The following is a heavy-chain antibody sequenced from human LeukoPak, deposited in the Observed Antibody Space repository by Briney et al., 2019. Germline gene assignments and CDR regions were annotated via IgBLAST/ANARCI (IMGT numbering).Heavy chain of an antibody. D-gene: IGHD5-12*01. Sequence: PGGSLRLSCAASGFTFSSYAMSWVRQAPGKGLEWVSAICGSGGSTYYADSVKGRFTICRDNSKSTLYLQMNSLRAEDTAVYYCAKDLEYGGYDFNDWGQGTMVSVSS. J-gene: IGHJ4*02. CDR2: ICGSGGST. V-gene: IGHV3-23*01. CDR3: AKDLEYGGYDFND. CDR1: GFTFSSYA.